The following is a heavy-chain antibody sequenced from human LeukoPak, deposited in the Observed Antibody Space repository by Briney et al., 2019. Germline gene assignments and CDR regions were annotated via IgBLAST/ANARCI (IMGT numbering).Heavy chain of an antibody. Sequence: ASVKVSCKASGYIFINHGIAWVRQAPGQGLEYMGWISAYNGNTDYAQKFHGRVTMTTDTSTITSHMELRGLRFDDTAVYYCTRWGPSPSDYWGQGTLVTVSS. CDR2: ISAYNGNT. CDR3: TRWGPSPSDY. J-gene: IGHJ4*02. V-gene: IGHV1-18*01. CDR1: GYIFINHG. D-gene: IGHD1-26*01.